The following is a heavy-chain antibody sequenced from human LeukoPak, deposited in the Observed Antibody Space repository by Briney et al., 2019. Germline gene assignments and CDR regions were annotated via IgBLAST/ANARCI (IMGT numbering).Heavy chain of an antibody. CDR3: ATYANWVAGDV. Sequence: GGSLRLSCAASGFTFSDYWMRWVRQAPGKGLEWVADIKKDGSEQEYVDSVKGRFTISRDNAENSLYLQMDSLRAEDTAVYYCATYANWVAGDVWGQGTTVSV. CDR2: IKKDGSEQ. J-gene: IGHJ6*02. D-gene: IGHD7-27*01. CDR1: GFTFSDYW. V-gene: IGHV3-7*01.